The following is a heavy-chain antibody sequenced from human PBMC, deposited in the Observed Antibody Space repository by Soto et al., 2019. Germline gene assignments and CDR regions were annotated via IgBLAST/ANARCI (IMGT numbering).Heavy chain of an antibody. Sequence: SETLSLPCTVSGGSVSSSYYWSWVRQPPGKGLERLGYILYSVSTNYNPSLKSRVTISIDTSTKQFSLKLISITAADTAVYYCARAGVGMDVGG. CDR2: ILYSVST. CDR3: ARAGVGMDV. D-gene: IGHD3-10*01. CDR1: GGSVSSSYY. V-gene: IGHV4-61*01. J-gene: IGHJ6*02.